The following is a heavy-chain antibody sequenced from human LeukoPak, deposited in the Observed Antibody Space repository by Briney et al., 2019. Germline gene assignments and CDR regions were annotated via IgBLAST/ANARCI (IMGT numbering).Heavy chain of an antibody. CDR1: GYSISSGYY. J-gene: IGHJ4*02. CDR3: ARPLALGDYYDSSGYYFPLDY. Sequence: SETLSLTCAVSGYSISSGYYWGWIRQPPGKGLEWIGSIYHSGSTYYNPSLKSRVTISVDTSKNQFSLKLGSVTAADTAVYYCARPLALGDYYDSSGYYFPLDYWGQGTLVTVSS. D-gene: IGHD3-22*01. CDR2: IYHSGST. V-gene: IGHV4-38-2*01.